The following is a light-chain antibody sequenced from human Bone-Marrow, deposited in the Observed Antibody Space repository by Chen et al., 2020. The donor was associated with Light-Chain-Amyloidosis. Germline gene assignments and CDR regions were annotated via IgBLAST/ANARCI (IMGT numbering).Light chain of an antibody. CDR2: EVT. J-gene: IGLJ1*01. CDR1: SRDVGGDNH. V-gene: IGLV2-14*01. CDR3: SSYTITNTLV. Sequence: QSALTQPASGSGSPGQSITISYTGTSRDVGGDNHVSWYHQHPDKAPNLMIYEVTKRPSWVPDRVSCSKSYNTASLTISGLQTEDEADYFCSSYTITNTLVFGSGTRVTVL.